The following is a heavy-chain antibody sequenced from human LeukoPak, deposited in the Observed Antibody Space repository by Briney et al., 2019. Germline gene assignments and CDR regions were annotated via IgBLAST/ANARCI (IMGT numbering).Heavy chain of an antibody. D-gene: IGHD2-15*01. J-gene: IGHJ4*02. Sequence: LETLSLTCTVSGGSISSYYWSWIRQPPGKGLEWIGYIYYSGSTNYNPSLKSRVTISVDTSKNQFSLKLSSVTAADTAVYYCARKAGCSGGSCYSRYDYWGQGTLVTVSS. CDR3: ARKAGCSGGSCYSRYDY. CDR2: IYYSGST. V-gene: IGHV4-59*12. CDR1: GGSISSYY.